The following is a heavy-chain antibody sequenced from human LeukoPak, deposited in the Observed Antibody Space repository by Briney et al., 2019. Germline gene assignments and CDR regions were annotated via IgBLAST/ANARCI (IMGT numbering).Heavy chain of an antibody. CDR2: IRWNSGSI. J-gene: IGHJ4*02. V-gene: IGHV3-9*01. D-gene: IGHD3-9*01. Sequence: GGSLRLSCAASGFTFDDYPMLCLRQAPGKGLEWVSGIRWNSGSIREADSVKGRFTISRDNAKTSLYLQMTSLSAEDTALYYCAKAMKIYDILTRSLDYWGQGTLVTVSS. CDR1: GFTFDDYP. CDR3: AKAMKIYDILTRSLDY.